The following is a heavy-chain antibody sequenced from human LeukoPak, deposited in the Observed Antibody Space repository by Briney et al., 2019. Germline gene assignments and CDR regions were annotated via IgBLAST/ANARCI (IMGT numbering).Heavy chain of an antibody. D-gene: IGHD5-12*01. CDR1: GYSISSGYY. CDR3: ARVATTTNPPQRPFDY. J-gene: IGHJ4*02. CDR2: IYYSGST. Sequence: SETLSLTCAVSGYSISSGYYWGWIWQPPGKGLEWIGSIYYSGSTYYNPSLKSRVTISVDTSKNQFSLKLSSVTAADTAVYYCARVATTTNPPQRPFDYWGQGTLVTVSS. V-gene: IGHV4-38-2*01.